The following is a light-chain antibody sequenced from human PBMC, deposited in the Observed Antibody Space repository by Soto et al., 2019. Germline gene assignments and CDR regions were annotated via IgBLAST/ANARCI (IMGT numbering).Light chain of an antibody. Sequence: QAVVTQEPSVTVSPGGTVTLTRDSSTGPVTSGRYPYWFQQKPGQAPRTLIYDTSLKYSWTPARFSGSLLRGKAALTLSGARPEDEADYYCLLSYSGGRVFGGGTRATVL. CDR3: LLSYSGGRV. CDR2: DTS. V-gene: IGLV7-46*01. CDR1: TGPVTSGRY. J-gene: IGLJ3*02.